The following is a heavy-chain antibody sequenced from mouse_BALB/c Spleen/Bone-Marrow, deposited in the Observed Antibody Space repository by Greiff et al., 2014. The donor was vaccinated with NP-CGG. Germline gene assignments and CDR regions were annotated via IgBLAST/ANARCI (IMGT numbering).Heavy chain of an antibody. J-gene: IGHJ2*01. CDR3: TRTYDYDEGGFGY. Sequence: VQLVESGAELVRPGASVKLSCKASGYTFTSYWINWVKQRPGQGLEWIGNIYPSDSYTNYNQKFKDKATLTVDKSSSTAYMQLSSPTSEDSAAYYCTRTYDYDEGGFGYWGQGTTLTVSS. CDR2: IYPSDSYT. V-gene: IGHV1-69*02. CDR1: GYTFTSYW. D-gene: IGHD2-4*01.